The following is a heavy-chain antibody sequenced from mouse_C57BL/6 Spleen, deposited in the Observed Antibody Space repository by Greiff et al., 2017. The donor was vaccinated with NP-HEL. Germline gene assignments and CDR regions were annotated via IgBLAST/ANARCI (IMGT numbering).Heavy chain of an antibody. D-gene: IGHD2-3*01. V-gene: IGHV1-53*01. CDR3: ARKGLLGGYYAMDY. J-gene: IGHJ4*01. CDR1: GYTFTSYW. Sequence: QVQLQQPGTELVKPGASVKLSCKASGYTFTSYWMHWVKQRPGQGLEWIGNINPSNGGTNYNEKFKSKATLTVDKSSSTAYMQLSSLTSEDSAVDYVARKGLLGGYYAMDYWGQGTSVTVSS. CDR2: INPSNGGT.